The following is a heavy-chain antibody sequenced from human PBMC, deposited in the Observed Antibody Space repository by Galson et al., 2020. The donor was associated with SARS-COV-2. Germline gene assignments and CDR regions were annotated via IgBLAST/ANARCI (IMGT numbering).Heavy chain of an antibody. CDR2: IYHTRTT. Sequence: SETLSLTCVVSGGSISSNNWWSWVRQPPGKGLEWLGEIYHTRTTNDNPSLESRLIISVDKSKNQFSLRLKSLTAADTAVYYCASDGAGVAAVTGALSSWGQGTLVTVSS. V-gene: IGHV4-4*02. J-gene: IGHJ5*02. CDR1: GGSISSNNW. D-gene: IGHD6-25*01. CDR3: ASDGAGVAAVTGALSS.